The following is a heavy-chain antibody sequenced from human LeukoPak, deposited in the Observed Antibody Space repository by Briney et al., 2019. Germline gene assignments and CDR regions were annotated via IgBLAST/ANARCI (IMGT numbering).Heavy chain of an antibody. D-gene: IGHD6-13*01. J-gene: IGHJ4*02. V-gene: IGHV1-18*04. CDR1: GYTFTSYG. CDR2: ISAYNGNT. CDR3: ARDPGIAAAGTWSY. Sequence: ASVKVSCKASGYTFTSYGISWVRQAPGKGLEWMGWISAYNGNTNYAQKLQGRVTMTTAPSTSTAYMGLRSLRSDDTAVYYCARDPGIAAAGTWSYWGQGTLVTVSS.